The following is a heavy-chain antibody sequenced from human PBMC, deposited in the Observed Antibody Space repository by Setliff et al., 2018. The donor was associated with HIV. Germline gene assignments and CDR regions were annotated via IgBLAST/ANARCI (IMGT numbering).Heavy chain of an antibody. Sequence: PSETLSLTCTVSGGSISSGSHYWTWIRQPAGKGLEWIGHIHTSGSTNYDLSLMSRVTISVDTSKNQFSLKLSSVTAADTAVYYCATSGYSYAFNWFDPWSQGTLVTVSS. CDR2: IHTSGST. CDR1: GGSISSGSHY. CDR3: ATSGYSYAFNWFDP. J-gene: IGHJ5*02. V-gene: IGHV4-61*09. D-gene: IGHD5-18*01.